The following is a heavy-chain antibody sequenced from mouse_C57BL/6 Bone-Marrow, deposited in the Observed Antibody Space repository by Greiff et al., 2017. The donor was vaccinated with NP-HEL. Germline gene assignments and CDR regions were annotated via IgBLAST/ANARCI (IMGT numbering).Heavy chain of an antibody. V-gene: IGHV5-1*01. Sequence: DVMLVESGGGLVQPGGSRKLSCAASGFTFSSYAMSWVRQTPEKRLEWVAAISTAGSFIYYPDTVKGRFTISIDNAKNTLFLQMSSLRYEDTAMYYCLSPFDYCGQGTTLTVSS. J-gene: IGHJ2*01. CDR2: ISTAGSFI. CDR3: LSPFDY. CDR1: GFTFSSYA.